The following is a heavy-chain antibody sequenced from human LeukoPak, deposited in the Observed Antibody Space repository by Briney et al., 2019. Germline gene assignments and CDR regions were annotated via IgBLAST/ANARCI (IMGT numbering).Heavy chain of an antibody. CDR3: ARAGLWDYSDNSGYHNGAFDI. CDR1: GSTFTDYY. D-gene: IGHD3-22*01. V-gene: IGHV1-2*02. CDR2: INPNSGGT. J-gene: IGHJ3*02. Sequence: ASVKVSCKASGSTFTDYYMHWVRQAPGQGLEWMGWINPNSGGTNFAQKFQGRVTMTRDTSISTAYMELNRLRSDDTAVYYCARAGLWDYSDNSGYHNGAFDIWGQGTMVTVSS.